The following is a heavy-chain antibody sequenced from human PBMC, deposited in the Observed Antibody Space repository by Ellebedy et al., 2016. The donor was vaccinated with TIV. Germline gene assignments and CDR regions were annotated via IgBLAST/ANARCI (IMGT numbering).Heavy chain of an antibody. V-gene: IGHV1-3*01. CDR3: AARYCSGGRCYSFFSQ. D-gene: IGHD2-15*01. Sequence: AASVKVSCKASGNTFTSYAMNWVRQAPGQRLEWMGWINAGNGDTKYSQKFQERVTFSRDTSTSTAYMEVSSLRSEDTAVYYCAARYCSGGRCYSFFSQWGQGTLVTVSS. CDR1: GNTFTSYA. J-gene: IGHJ4*02. CDR2: INAGNGDT.